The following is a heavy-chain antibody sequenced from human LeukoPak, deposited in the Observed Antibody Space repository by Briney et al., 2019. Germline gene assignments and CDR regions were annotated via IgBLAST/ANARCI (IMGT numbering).Heavy chain of an antibody. CDR1: GGSISSSSYY. D-gene: IGHD3-9*01. J-gene: IGHJ4*02. CDR3: ASRYYDILTGPGGIDY. V-gene: IGHV4-39*07. CDR2: IYYSGST. Sequence: PSETLSLTCTVSGGSISSSSYYWAWIRQPPGKGLEWIGTIYYSGSTYYNPSLKSRVTISVDTSKNQFSLKLSSVTAADTAVYYCASRYYDILTGPGGIDYWGQGTLVTVSS.